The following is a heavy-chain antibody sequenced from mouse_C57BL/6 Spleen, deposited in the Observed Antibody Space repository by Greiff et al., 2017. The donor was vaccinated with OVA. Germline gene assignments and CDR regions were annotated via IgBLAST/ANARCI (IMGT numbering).Heavy chain of an antibody. CDR1: GYTFTDYY. Sequence: EVQLQQSGPELVKPGASVKISCKASGYTFTDYYMNWVKQSHGKSLEWIGDINPNNGGTSYNQKFKGKATLTVDKSSSTAYMELRSLTSEDSAVYYCARQTTASYAMDYWGQGTSVTVSS. CDR3: ARQTTASYAMDY. CDR2: INPNNGGT. D-gene: IGHD1-2*01. V-gene: IGHV1-26*01. J-gene: IGHJ4*01.